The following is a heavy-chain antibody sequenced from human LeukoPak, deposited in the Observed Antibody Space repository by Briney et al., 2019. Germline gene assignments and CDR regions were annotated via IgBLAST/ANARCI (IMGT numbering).Heavy chain of an antibody. J-gene: IGHJ4*02. D-gene: IGHD3-22*01. CDR1: GGSISSNSYC. Sequence: PSETLSLTCTVSGGSISSNSYCWGWIRQPPGKGLEWIGSICYSGNTFGNTFYNPSLRSRLTMSEDTSKNQFSLRLSSVTAADTALYYCARHDYDSSGYRRDYYFDYWGQGTLVTVSS. V-gene: IGHV4-39*01. CDR3: ARHDYDSSGYRRDYYFDY. CDR2: ICYSGNTFGNT.